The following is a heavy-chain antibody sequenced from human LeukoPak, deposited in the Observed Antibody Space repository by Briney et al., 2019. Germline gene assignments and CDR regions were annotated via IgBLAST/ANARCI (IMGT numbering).Heavy chain of an antibody. Sequence: TLSLTCTVSGGSVSSSNYYWSWIRQPPGKALEWLARIDWDDEKYYSTSLKTRLTISKDTSKNQVVLTLTNMDPVDTATYYCARMSVAASYDAFDIWGQGTMVTVSS. V-gene: IGHV2-70*11. D-gene: IGHD2-15*01. CDR1: GGSVSSSNYY. J-gene: IGHJ3*02. CDR3: ARMSVAASYDAFDI. CDR2: IDWDDEK.